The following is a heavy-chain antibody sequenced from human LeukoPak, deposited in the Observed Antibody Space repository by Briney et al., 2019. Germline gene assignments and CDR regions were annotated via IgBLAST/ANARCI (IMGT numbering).Heavy chain of an antibody. CDR1: GGSISSGGSY. CDR3: ARLIKNGDNSFDP. Sequence: PSQSLSLTCTVSGGSISSGGSYWSWIRQHPGKGLEWIAYIYYSGSAYNNPSLKSRASISVDTSRHQFSLKLSSVTAADTAVYFCARLIKNGDNSFDPWGQGSLVTVSS. D-gene: IGHD2-8*01. CDR2: IYYSGSA. J-gene: IGHJ5*02. V-gene: IGHV4-31*03.